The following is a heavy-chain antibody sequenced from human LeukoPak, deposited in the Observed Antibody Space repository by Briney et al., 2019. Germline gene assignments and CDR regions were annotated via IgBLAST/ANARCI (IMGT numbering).Heavy chain of an antibody. Sequence: GRSLRLSCAASGFTFSSYGMHWVRQAPGKGLEWVTVILTDGSNKYYADSVKGRFTISRDNSMNTLYLQMNSLRAEDTAVYYCAIGRDDHFDYWGQGTLVTASS. V-gene: IGHV3-30*03. J-gene: IGHJ4*02. D-gene: IGHD5-24*01. CDR2: ILTDGSNK. CDR1: GFTFSSYG. CDR3: AIGRDDHFDY.